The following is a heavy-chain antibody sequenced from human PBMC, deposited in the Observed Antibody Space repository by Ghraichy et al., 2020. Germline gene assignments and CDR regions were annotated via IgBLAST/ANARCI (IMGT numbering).Heavy chain of an antibody. Sequence: GGSLRLSCAASGFTFSRYWMTWVRQAPGKGLEWVANIKQDGSETEHVDSVKGRFTISRDNSKNSLYLQMNSLRVEDTAVYYCARDPYDSSAYGAFDVWGHGNMVTVSS. V-gene: IGHV3-7*01. CDR2: IKQDGSET. CDR3: ARDPYDSSAYGAFDV. J-gene: IGHJ3*01. D-gene: IGHD3-22*01. CDR1: GFTFSRYW.